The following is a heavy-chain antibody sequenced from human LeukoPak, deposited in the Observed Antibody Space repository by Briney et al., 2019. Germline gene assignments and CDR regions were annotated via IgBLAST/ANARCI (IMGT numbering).Heavy chain of an antibody. D-gene: IGHD1-26*01. V-gene: IGHV3-21*04. Sequence: GGSLRLSCAASGFTFSSYSMNWVRQAPGKGPEWVSSVSSSSSYIYYADSVKGRFTISRDNAKNSLYLQMNSLRDEDTALCYCTSTGILGATTGVGLFDFWGQGTLVTVSS. J-gene: IGHJ4*02. CDR3: TSTGILGATTGVGLFDF. CDR1: GFTFSSYS. CDR2: VSSSSSYI.